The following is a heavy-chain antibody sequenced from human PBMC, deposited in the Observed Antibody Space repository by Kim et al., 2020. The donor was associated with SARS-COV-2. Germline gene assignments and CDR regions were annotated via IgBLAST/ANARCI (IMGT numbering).Heavy chain of an antibody. CDR1: GGSISSGGYY. D-gene: IGHD3-22*01. J-gene: IGHJ4*02. Sequence: SETLSLTCTVSGGSISSGGYYWSWIRQHPGKGLEWIGYIYYSGSTYYNPSLKSRVTISVDTSKNQFSLKLSSVTAADTAVYYCARVYDSSGSNSVDYWGQGTLVTVSS. V-gene: IGHV4-31*03. CDR2: IYYSGST. CDR3: ARVYDSSGSNSVDY.